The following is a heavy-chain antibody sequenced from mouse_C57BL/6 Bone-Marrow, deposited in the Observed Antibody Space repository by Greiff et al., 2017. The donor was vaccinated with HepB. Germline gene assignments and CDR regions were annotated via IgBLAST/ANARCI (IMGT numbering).Heavy chain of an antibody. Sequence: QVQLQQPGAELVKPGASVKLSCKASGYTFTSYWMQWVKQRPGQGLEWIGEIDPSDSYTNYNQKFKGKATLTVDTSTSTAYMQLSSLTSEDSAVYYCADYYPFAYWGKGTLVTVSA. CDR2: IDPSDSYT. D-gene: IGHD1-1*01. CDR3: ADYYPFAY. J-gene: IGHJ3*01. CDR1: GYTFTSYW. V-gene: IGHV1-50*01.